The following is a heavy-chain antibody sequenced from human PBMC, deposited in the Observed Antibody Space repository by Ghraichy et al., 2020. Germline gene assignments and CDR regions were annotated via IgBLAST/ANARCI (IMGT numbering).Heavy chain of an antibody. CDR1: GYTFTDYY. CDR2: IIPNSGGT. D-gene: IGHD5-24*01. J-gene: IGHJ4*02. Sequence: ASVKDSCKASGYTFTDYYMHWVRQAPGQGLEWMGRIIPNSGGTNHAQNFQGRVTMTRDTSISTAYMELSSLRSDDTAVYYCARVGSEMATTAFDYWDQGTLVTVSS. V-gene: IGHV1-2*06. CDR3: ARVGSEMATTAFDY.